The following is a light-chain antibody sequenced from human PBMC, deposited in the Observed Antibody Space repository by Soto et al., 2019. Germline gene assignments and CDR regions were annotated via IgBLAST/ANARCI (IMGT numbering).Light chain of an antibody. CDR3: CSYAGSRTYV. CDR2: DVS. Sequence: QSALTQPASVSGSPGQSITISCTGTSSDVGSYNLVSWYQQHPGKAPKLIIYDVSERPSGVSNRFSGSQSGNTASQTISGLQAEDEADYYCCSYAGSRTYVFGTGTKSPS. V-gene: IGLV2-23*02. CDR1: SSDVGSYNL. J-gene: IGLJ1*01.